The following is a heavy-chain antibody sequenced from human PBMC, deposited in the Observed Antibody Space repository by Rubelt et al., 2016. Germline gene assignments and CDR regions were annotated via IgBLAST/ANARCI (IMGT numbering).Heavy chain of an antibody. V-gene: IGHV4-59*12. CDR2: NYYSGST. CDR3: ARDLRSSGWYSFSWFDP. J-gene: IGHJ5*02. D-gene: IGHD6-19*01. CDR1: GGSISSYY. Sequence: QVQLQESGPGLVKPSETLSLTCTVSGGSISSYYWSWIRQPPGKGLEWIGYNYYSGSTNYNPPLKGWVTISVDTSKNQFSLKLSSVTAADTAVYYCARDLRSSGWYSFSWFDPWGQGTLVTVSS.